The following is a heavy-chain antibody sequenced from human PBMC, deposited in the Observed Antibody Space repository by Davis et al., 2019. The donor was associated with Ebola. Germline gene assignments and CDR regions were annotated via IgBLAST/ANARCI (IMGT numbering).Heavy chain of an antibody. CDR1: GFTFSSYA. Sequence: GESLKISCAASGFTFSSYAMNWVRQAPGEGLEWVSAISGSGGSTYYADSVKGRFTISRDNSKNTLYLQMNSLRAEDTAVYYCAKVVPGIVGALYYYGMDVWGQGTTVTVSS. V-gene: IGHV3-23*01. D-gene: IGHD2-15*01. CDR2: ISGSGGST. J-gene: IGHJ6*02. CDR3: AKVVPGIVGALYYYGMDV.